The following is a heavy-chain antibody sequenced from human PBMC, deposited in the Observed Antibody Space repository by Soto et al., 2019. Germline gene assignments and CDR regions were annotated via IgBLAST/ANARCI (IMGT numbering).Heavy chain of an antibody. Sequence: QDQLVQSGAEVKKPGASVKVSCKAFVIGDGISWVRQAPGQGLEWMGWINVYNDNTEYAPKFQGRLTMTTDTSTNTVYMELRSLRSDDTAVYYCARRGPQYMDVWGKGTTVTVSS. CDR1: VIGDG. V-gene: IGHV1-18*01. CDR3: ARRGPQYMDV. D-gene: IGHD3-10*01. J-gene: IGHJ6*04. CDR2: INVYNDNT.